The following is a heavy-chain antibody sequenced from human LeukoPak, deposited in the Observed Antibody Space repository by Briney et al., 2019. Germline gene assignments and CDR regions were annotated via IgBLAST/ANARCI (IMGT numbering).Heavy chain of an antibody. CDR2: ISTSSSYI. CDR1: GFTFSRYS. V-gene: IGHV3-21*01. J-gene: IGHJ4*02. CDR3: ASVPGSGSYPYYFDY. Sequence: GGSLRLSCAASGFTFSRYSMNWVRQAPGKGLEWVSSISTSSSYIYYADSVKGRFTISRNNAKNSLYLQMNSLRAEDTAVYYCASVPGSGSYPYYFDYWGQGTLVTVSS. D-gene: IGHD1-26*01.